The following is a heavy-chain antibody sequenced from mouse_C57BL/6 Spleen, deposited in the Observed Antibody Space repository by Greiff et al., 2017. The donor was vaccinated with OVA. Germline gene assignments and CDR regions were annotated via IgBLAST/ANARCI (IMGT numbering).Heavy chain of an antibody. D-gene: IGHD1-1*01. Sequence: EVKLVESGGGLVKPGGSLKLSCAASGFTFSSYTMSWVRQTPEKRLEWVATISGGGGNTYYPDSVKGRFTISRDNAKNTLYLQMSSLRSEDTALYYCARQGGIRYFDVWGTGTTVTVSS. J-gene: IGHJ1*03. CDR2: ISGGGGNT. V-gene: IGHV5-9*01. CDR1: GFTFSSYT. CDR3: ARQGGIRYFDV.